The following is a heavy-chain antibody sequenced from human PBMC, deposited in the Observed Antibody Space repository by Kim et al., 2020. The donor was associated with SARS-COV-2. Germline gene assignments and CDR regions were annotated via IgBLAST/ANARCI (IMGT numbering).Heavy chain of an antibody. V-gene: IGHV1-58*01. CDR3: AADHLGSGSIDY. J-gene: IGHJ4*02. Sequence: KYAQKFQERVTITRDMSTSTAYMELSSLRSEDTAVYYCAADHLGSGSIDYWGQGTLVTVSS. D-gene: IGHD3-10*01.